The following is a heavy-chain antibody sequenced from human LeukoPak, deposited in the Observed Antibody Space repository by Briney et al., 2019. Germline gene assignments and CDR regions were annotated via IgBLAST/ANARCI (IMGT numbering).Heavy chain of an antibody. CDR1: GYTFTSYD. J-gene: IGHJ6*03. D-gene: IGHD4-23*01. Sequence: ASVKVSCKASGYTFTSYDINWVRQATGQGLEWMGWMNPNSGNTGYAQKFQGRVTMTRNTSISTAYMELSSLRSEDTAVYYCARGTRPYYYMDVWGKGTTVTVSS. CDR2: MNPNSGNT. V-gene: IGHV1-8*01. CDR3: ARGTRPYYYMDV.